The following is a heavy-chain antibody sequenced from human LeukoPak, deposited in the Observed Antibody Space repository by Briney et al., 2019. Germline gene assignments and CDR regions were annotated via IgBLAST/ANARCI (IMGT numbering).Heavy chain of an antibody. CDR3: ARDLSSGWYLY. CDR1: GYTFTGYY. CDR2: IYPSSGRT. Sequence: ASVKVSFKASGYTFTGYYMHWVRQAPGQGPEVMGWIYPSSGRTNYAQKLQGRVTMTRDTSISTAYMELSSLRSDDTAVYYCARDLSSGWYLYWGQGALVTVSS. J-gene: IGHJ4*02. D-gene: IGHD6-19*01. V-gene: IGHV1-2*02.